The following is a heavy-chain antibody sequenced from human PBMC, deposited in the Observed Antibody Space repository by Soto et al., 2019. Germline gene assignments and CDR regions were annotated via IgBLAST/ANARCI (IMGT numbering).Heavy chain of an antibody. CDR1: GGSVSSGSYY. CDR2: IYYSGST. Sequence: PSETLSLTCTVSGGSVSSGSYYWSWIRQPPGKGLEWIGYIYYSGSTKYNPSLKSRVTISVDTSKNQFSLKLSSVTAVDTAVYYCARTGDCSSTSCYAFYYYGMDVWGQGTTVTVSS. D-gene: IGHD2-2*01. CDR3: ARTGDCSSTSCYAFYYYGMDV. V-gene: IGHV4-61*01. J-gene: IGHJ6*02.